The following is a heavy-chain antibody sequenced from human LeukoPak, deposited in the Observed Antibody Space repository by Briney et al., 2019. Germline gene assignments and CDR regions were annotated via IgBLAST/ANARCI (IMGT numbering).Heavy chain of an antibody. V-gene: IGHV1-2*02. J-gene: IGHJ4*02. CDR2: ININSGGT. D-gene: IGHD5-18*01. CDR3: ARDYQGGYGDKTVDY. Sequence: ASVKVSCKAFGYTFTSNYMHWVRQAPGQGLEWMGWININSGGTNYAQKFQDRVTMTRDTSISTAYVELSSLRSEDTAVYYCARDYQGGYGDKTVDYWGQGTLVTVSS. CDR1: GYTFTSNY.